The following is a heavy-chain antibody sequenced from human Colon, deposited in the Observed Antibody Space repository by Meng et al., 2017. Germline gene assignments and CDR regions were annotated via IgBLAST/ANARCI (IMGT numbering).Heavy chain of an antibody. D-gene: IGHD5-18*01. Sequence: QVQLVQSGSDVKKPGSSVRVSCKTSGGTFNSLTLSWVRQAPGQGLQWMGRIIPIIGLGNYAQEFQGRVTITADESTSTAYMVVTSLKFEDTAVYYFVTGRYGYGYFQHCGQCTLVTVSS. CDR2: IIPIIGLG. CDR1: GGTFNSLT. CDR3: VTGRYGYGYFQH. J-gene: IGHJ1*01. V-gene: IGHV1-69*02.